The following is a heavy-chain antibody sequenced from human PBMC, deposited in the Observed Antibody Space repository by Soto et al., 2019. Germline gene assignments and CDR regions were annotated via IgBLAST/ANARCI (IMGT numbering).Heavy chain of an antibody. CDR2: ISAYNGNT. D-gene: IGHD3-9*01. V-gene: IGHV1-18*01. CDR3: ARRAGGGDLRYFDWFFDY. J-gene: IGHJ4*02. CDR1: GYTFTSYG. Sequence: GASVKVSCKASGYTFTSYGISWVRQAPGQGLEWMGWISAYNGNTKNAQKLQDRVTMTTDTSTSTAYMELRSLRSDDTAVYYCARRAGGGDLRYFDWFFDYWGQGTLVTVSS.